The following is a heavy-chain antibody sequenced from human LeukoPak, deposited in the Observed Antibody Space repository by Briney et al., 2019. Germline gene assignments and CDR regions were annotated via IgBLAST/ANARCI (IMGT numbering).Heavy chain of an antibody. CDR1: GFTFSSYA. D-gene: IGHD2-2*01. J-gene: IGHJ4*02. CDR3: AKGQYCSSTSCYAAPFDY. Sequence: GGSLRLSCAASGFTFSSYAMSWVRQAPGKGLEWVSAISGSGGSTYYADSVKGRFTISRDNSKNTLYLQMNSLRAEDTAVYYCAKGQYCSSTSCYAAPFDYWGQGTLVIVPS. V-gene: IGHV3-23*01. CDR2: ISGSGGST.